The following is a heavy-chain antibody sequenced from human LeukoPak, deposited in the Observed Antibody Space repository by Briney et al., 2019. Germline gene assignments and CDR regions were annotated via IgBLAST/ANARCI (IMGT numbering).Heavy chain of an antibody. CDR2: TSYDGSNT. J-gene: IGHJ4*02. CDR3: AKERCSGSACYIFDS. V-gene: IGHV3-30*18. CDR1: GFTFSNFG. Sequence: GRSLRLSCAASGFTFSNFGMHWVRQTPGKGLECVAVTSYDGSNTYYADSVKGRFTISRDNSKSTLSLQLSSLGVEDTAVYYCAKERCSGSACYIFDSWGQGTLVIVSA. D-gene: IGHD2-15*01.